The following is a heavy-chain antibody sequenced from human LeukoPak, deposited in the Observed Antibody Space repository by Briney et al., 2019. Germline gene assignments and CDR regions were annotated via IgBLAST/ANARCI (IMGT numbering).Heavy chain of an antibody. CDR3: ACVNVNDYNNPDWFDP. Sequence: SETLSLTCTVSGASISSGDYYWTWIRQPPGTGVEWIGYIYHSGITYYNPSLKSRVTISIDRSKNQFSLKVSSVTAADTALYFCACVNVNDYNNPDWFDPWGQGTQVTVSS. D-gene: IGHD4-11*01. J-gene: IGHJ5*02. CDR1: GASISSGDYY. CDR2: IYHSGIT. V-gene: IGHV4-30-2*01.